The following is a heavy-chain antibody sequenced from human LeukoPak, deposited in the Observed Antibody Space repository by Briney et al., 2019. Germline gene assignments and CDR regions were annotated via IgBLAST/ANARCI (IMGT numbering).Heavy chain of an antibody. Sequence: PGGSLRLSCATSGFTFSSYEFNWVRQAPGKGLEWVSYIDFSGGIKYYADSVRGRFTTSRDNAKDSVYLQMNSLRDEDTAVYYCARDALAYCGGDCYPDYWGQGTLVTVSS. V-gene: IGHV3-48*03. J-gene: IGHJ4*02. CDR3: ARDALAYCGGDCYPDY. CDR2: IDFSGGIK. CDR1: GFTFSSYE. D-gene: IGHD2-21*02.